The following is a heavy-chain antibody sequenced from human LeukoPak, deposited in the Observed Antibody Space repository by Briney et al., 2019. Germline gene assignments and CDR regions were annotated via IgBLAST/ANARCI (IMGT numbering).Heavy chain of an antibody. CDR2: INWNGGST. CDR1: GLTFDDRG. D-gene: IGHD7-27*01. Sequence: GGSLRLSCAASGLTFDDRGMSWVRQAPGKGLEWVSGINWNGGSTAYADSVKGRFTISRDNAKKSLYLQMNSLRGEDTALYCCAREYAALGFDIWGQGTMVTVSS. J-gene: IGHJ3*02. V-gene: IGHV3-20*04. CDR3: AREYAALGFDI.